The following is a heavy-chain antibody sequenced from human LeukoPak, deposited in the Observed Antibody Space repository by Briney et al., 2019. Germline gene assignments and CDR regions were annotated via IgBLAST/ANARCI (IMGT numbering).Heavy chain of an antibody. J-gene: IGHJ4*02. Sequence: GGSLRLSCAASGFTFSNYAMSWVRQAPGKGLEWVSAISGSDSSTYYADSVKGRFTISRDNSKSTLYLQMNSLRAEDTAVYYCAKDPMTTVTTTACWGQGTLVIVSS. CDR1: GFTFSNYA. CDR2: ISGSDSST. D-gene: IGHD4-17*01. V-gene: IGHV3-23*01. CDR3: AKDPMTTVTTTAC.